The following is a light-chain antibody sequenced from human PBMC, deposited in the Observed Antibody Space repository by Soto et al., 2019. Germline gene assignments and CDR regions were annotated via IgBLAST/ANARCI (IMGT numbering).Light chain of an antibody. CDR3: CTFAGRYSYV. CDR1: SSDVGSYNF. V-gene: IGLV2-11*01. J-gene: IGLJ1*01. Sequence: QSVLTQPRSVSGSPGQSVTISCTGTSSDVGSYNFVSWHQQHPGKAPKLMIYDVAKRPSGVPDRFSGSKSGNTASLTTSGLQAEDEADYYCCTFAGRYSYVFGTGTKVTVL. CDR2: DVA.